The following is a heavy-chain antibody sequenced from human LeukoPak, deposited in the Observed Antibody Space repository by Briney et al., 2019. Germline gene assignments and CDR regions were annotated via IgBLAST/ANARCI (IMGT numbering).Heavy chain of an antibody. D-gene: IGHD6-13*01. CDR1: GFTFSSYW. J-gene: IGHJ3*02. V-gene: IGHV3-7*03. CDR3: AKPYSSSWYEWDAFDI. CDR2: IKQDGSEK. Sequence: GGSLRLSCAASGFTFSSYWMSWVRQAPGKGLEWVANIKQDGSEKHYVDAVKGRFTISRGNSKNTLYLQMNSLRAEDTAVYYCAKPYSSSWYEWDAFDIWGQGTMVTVSS.